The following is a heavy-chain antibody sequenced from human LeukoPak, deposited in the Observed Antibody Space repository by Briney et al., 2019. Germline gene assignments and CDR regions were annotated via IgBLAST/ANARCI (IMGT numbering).Heavy chain of an antibody. CDR3: ARGVVRFLGYGY. J-gene: IGHJ4*02. CDR1: GFTFSSYA. V-gene: IGHV3-23*01. CDR2: ISGSGGST. D-gene: IGHD3-22*01. Sequence: PGGSLRLSCAASGFTFSSYAMSWVRQAPGKGLEWVSAISGSGGSTYYADSVKGRFTISRDNSKNTLYLQMNSLRAEDTAVYYCARGVVRFLGYGYWGQGTLVTVSS.